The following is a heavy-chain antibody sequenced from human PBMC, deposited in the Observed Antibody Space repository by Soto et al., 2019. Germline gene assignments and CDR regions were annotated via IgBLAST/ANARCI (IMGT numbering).Heavy chain of an antibody. V-gene: IGHV1-69*13. CDR1: GGTFSSYA. CDR3: ARSQLLRPNWFDP. Sequence: SVKVSCKASGGTFSSYAISWVRQAPGQGLEWMGGIIPIFGTANYAQKFQGRVTITADESTSTAYMELSSLRSEDTAVYYCARSQLLRPNWFDPSGQGTLVTVSS. J-gene: IGHJ5*02. CDR2: IIPIFGTA. D-gene: IGHD6-6*01.